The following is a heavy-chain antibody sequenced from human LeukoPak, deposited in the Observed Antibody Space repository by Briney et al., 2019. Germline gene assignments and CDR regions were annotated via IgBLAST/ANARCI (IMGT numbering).Heavy chain of an antibody. CDR1: GYTFTDYY. Sequence: PWASVKVSCKASGYTFTDYYMHWVQQAPGKGLEWMGRVDPEDGETIYAEKFQGRVTITADTSTDTAYMELSSLRSEDTAVYYCARPRGVIMPDDAFDIWGQGTMVTVSS. D-gene: IGHD3-10*01. V-gene: IGHV1-69-2*01. CDR3: ARPRGVIMPDDAFDI. J-gene: IGHJ3*02. CDR2: VDPEDGET.